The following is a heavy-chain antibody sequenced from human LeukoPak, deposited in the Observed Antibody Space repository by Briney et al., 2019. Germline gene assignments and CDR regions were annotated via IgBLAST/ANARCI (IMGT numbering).Heavy chain of an antibody. V-gene: IGHV3-30*02. CDR3: ARDLAGTTIPNAFDI. J-gene: IGHJ3*02. CDR1: GFTFTSHG. Sequence: GGSLRLSCAASGFTFTSHGMHWVRQAPGKGLEWVAHIRYDGSNKYYADSVKGRFTISRDNAKNSLYLQMNSLRAEDTAVYYCARDLAGTTIPNAFDIWGQGTMVTVSS. D-gene: IGHD1-1*01. CDR2: IRYDGSNK.